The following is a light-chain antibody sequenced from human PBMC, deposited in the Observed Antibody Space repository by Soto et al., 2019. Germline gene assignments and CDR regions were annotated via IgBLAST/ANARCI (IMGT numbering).Light chain of an antibody. J-gene: IGKJ1*01. Sequence: EIVMTQSPATLSVSPGERVTLSCRASQSVSSNLARYQQKPGQAPRLLIYGASTRATGIPARFSGSGSGTEFTLTISSLQSEDFAVYYCQHYNNWPRTFGQGTKVEIK. CDR1: QSVSSN. V-gene: IGKV3-15*01. CDR3: QHYNNWPRT. CDR2: GAS.